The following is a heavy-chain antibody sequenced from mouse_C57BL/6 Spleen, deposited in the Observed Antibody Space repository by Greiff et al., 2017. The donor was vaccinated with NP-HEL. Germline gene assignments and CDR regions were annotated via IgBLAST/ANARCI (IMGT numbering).Heavy chain of an antibody. D-gene: IGHD2-5*01. CDR1: GFNIKDDY. Sequence: VQLKESGAELVRPGASVKLSCTASGFNIKDDYMHWVKQRPEQGLEWIGWIDPENGDTEYASKFQGKATITADTSSNTAYLQLSSLTSEDTAVYYCTTPYRNYLPWLAYWGQGTLVTVSA. J-gene: IGHJ3*01. CDR3: TTPYRNYLPWLAY. V-gene: IGHV14-4*01. CDR2: IDPENGDT.